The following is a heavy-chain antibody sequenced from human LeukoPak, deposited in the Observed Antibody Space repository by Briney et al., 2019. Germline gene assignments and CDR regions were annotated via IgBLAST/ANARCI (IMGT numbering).Heavy chain of an antibody. V-gene: IGHV1-69*04. CDR1: GGTFSSYA. CDR3: ARGGHWDTAMAKYYYYGMDV. J-gene: IGHJ6*02. CDR2: IIPILGIA. D-gene: IGHD5-18*01. Sequence: GASVKVSCKASGGTFSSYAISWVRQAPGQGLEWMGRIIPILGIANYAQKFQGRVTITADKSASTAYMELSSLRSEDTAVYYCARGGHWDTAMAKYYYYGMDVWGQGTTVTVSS.